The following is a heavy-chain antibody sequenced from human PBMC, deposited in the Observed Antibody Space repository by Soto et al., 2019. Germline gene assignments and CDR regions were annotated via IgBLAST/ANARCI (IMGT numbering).Heavy chain of an antibody. CDR1: VFTFSNYW. J-gene: IGHJ4*02. CDR2: IDNDAPT. CDR3: VKDSQENY. V-gene: IGHV3-74*01. Sequence: EVQLVESGGGLVQPGGSLRLSCAGSVFTFSNYWMHWVRQAPGKGLEWVSRIDNDAPTDYADSVRGRFTISRDNAEYTLYLQVNSLCPEDGCVYHCVKDSQENYWYEATLVRVTS.